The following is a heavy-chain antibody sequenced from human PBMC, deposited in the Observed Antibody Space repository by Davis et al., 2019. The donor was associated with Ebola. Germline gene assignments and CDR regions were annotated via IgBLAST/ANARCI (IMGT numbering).Heavy chain of an antibody. D-gene: IGHD3-10*01. Sequence: PSETLSLTCTVSGDSVSSGSYYWSWIRQPPGKGLEWIGYISFRGSSNSNPSLKSRASISLDTSKSQFSLKLTSVTTADTAVYYCARGVFGAFFDSWGQGALVTVSS. V-gene: IGHV4-61*01. CDR2: ISFRGSS. J-gene: IGHJ4*02. CDR3: ARGVFGAFFDS. CDR1: GDSVSSGSYY.